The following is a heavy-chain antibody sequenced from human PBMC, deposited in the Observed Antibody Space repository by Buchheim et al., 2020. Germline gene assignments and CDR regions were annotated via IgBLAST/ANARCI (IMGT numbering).Heavy chain of an antibody. V-gene: IGHV3-30-3*02. D-gene: IGHD1-1*01. CDR2: ISSDGTIK. CDR1: GFTFSSYA. Sequence: QVHLVESGGGVVQPGRSLRLSCAASGFTFSSYAMHWVRQAPGKGLEWVAVISSDGTIKYYADSVKGRCTISRDNSKNTLDLQMNSLRTEDTAVYYCAKKGGIGGTTDYFDYWGQGTL. CDR3: AKKGGIGGTTDYFDY. J-gene: IGHJ4*02.